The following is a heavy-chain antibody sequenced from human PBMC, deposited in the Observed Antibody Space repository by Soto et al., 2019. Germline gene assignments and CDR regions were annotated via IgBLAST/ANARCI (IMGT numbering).Heavy chain of an antibody. J-gene: IGHJ6*02. CDR2: ISGSGDST. CDR1: GFTFTSYD. CDR3: AKPLNYYYYYGMDV. V-gene: IGHV3-23*01. Sequence: RGSLRLSCAASGFTFTSYDMSWVRQAPGKGLEWVSAISGSGDSTYYADSVKGRFTISRDNSKNTLYLQMNSLRAEDTAVYYCAKPLNYYYYYGMDVWGQGTTVTVSS.